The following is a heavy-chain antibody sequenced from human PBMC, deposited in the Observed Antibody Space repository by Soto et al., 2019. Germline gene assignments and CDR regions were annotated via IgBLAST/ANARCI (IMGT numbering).Heavy chain of an antibody. CDR3: TRGGAARPDY. Sequence: DVVLVNSGGGFVRPGESLRLSCGASGFRFTSFGMNWVRQGPGKGLEWLSYISGLSATTYYADSVRGRFTVSRDNDMNLVFLQLNNLRGDDTAVYSCTRGGAARPDYWGQGSRVVVSS. J-gene: IGHJ4*02. V-gene: IGHV3-48*04. CDR2: ISGLSATT. D-gene: IGHD2-15*01. CDR1: GFRFTSFG.